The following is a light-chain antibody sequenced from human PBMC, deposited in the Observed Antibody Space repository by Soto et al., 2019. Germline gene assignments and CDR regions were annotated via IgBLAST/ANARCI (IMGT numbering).Light chain of an antibody. V-gene: IGLV1-40*01. Sequence: QSVLTQPTSVSGAPGQRVTISCTGSSSNIGAGYDVHWYQQLPGTAPKLLIYGNSNRPSGVPDRFSGSKSGTSAALAITGLQAEDEADYYCQSYDSSLGGLVFGGGTKLTVL. CDR3: QSYDSSLGGLV. CDR2: GNS. J-gene: IGLJ2*01. CDR1: SSNIGAGYD.